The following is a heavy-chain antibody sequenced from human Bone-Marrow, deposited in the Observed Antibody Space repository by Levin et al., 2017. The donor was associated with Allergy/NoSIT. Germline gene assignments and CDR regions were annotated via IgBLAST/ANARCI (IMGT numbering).Heavy chain of an antibody. CDR1: GYNLTDLS. CDR2: FAPEDGET. Sequence: ASVKVSCKVSGYNLTDLSMHWVRQAPGKGLEWMGGFAPEDGETIYAQKFRGRITMTEDTSADTAYMELINLRSDDTAVYFCATDVYYDTLTGYSSDYWGRGSLVIVSS. V-gene: IGHV1-24*01. D-gene: IGHD3-9*01. CDR3: ATDVYYDTLTGYSSDY. J-gene: IGHJ4*01.